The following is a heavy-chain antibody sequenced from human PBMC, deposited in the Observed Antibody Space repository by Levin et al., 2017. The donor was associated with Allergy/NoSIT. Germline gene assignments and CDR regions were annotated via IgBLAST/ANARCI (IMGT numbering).Heavy chain of an antibody. V-gene: IGHV4-30-2*01. CDR1: GGSISSGGYS. CDR3: ACGWGSTPSFDY. Sequence: PSETLSLTCAVSGGSISSGGYSWSWIRQPPGKGLEWIGYIYHSGSTYYNPSLKSRVTISVDRSKNQFSLKLSSVTAADTAVYYCACGWGSTPSFDYWGQGTPVTVSS. J-gene: IGHJ4*02. CDR2: IYHSGST. D-gene: IGHD7-27*01.